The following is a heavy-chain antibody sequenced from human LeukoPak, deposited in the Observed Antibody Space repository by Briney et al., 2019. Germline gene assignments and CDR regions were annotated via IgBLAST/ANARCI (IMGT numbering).Heavy chain of an antibody. V-gene: IGHV3-23*01. CDR3: AKTTIVVVVAATVFDY. J-gene: IGHJ4*02. Sequence: GGSLRLSCAASGFTFSRYAMSWVRQAPGKGLEWVSAISGSGGSTYYADSGKGRFTISRDNSKNTLYLQMNSLRAEDTAVYYCAKTTIVVVVAATVFDYWGQGTLVTVSS. CDR2: ISGSGGST. CDR1: GFTFSRYA. D-gene: IGHD2-15*01.